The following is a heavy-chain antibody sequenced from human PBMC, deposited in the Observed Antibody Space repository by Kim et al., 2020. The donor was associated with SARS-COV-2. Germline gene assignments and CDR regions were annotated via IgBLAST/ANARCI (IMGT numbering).Heavy chain of an antibody. CDR2: IYYSGST. J-gene: IGHJ4*02. V-gene: IGHV4-39*01. Sequence: SETLSLTCTVSGGSISSSSYYWGWIRQPPGKGLEWNGSIYYSGSTYYNPSLKSRVTISVDTSKNQFSLKLSSVTAADTAVYYCARLGRGENLEWFPDYWGQGTLVTVSS. D-gene: IGHD3-3*01. CDR1: GGSISSSSYY. CDR3: ARLGRGENLEWFPDY.